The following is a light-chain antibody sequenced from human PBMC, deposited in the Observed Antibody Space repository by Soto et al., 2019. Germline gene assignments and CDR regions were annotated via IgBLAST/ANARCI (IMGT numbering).Light chain of an antibody. Sequence: EIVMTQSPATLSVYPGERATLSCRASQSVFSSLAWYQQRPGQAPRLLIYGSATRATGIPARFSGSGSGTEFTLTISSLQSEDSAVYYCQQYHSWPAFGQGTKVDNK. CDR2: GSA. CDR3: QQYHSWPA. J-gene: IGKJ1*01. CDR1: QSVFSS. V-gene: IGKV3-15*01.